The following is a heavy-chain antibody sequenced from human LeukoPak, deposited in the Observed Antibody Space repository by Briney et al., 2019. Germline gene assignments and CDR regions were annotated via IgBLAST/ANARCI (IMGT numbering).Heavy chain of an antibody. Sequence: AASLKISCKGSGYIFTSYWIGWVRQMPGKGLEWMGIIYPGDSDTRYSPSFQGQVTISADKSISTAYLQWSSLKASDTAMYYCARLEGSSWSSYYYYGMDVWGQGTTVTVSS. CDR1: GYIFTSYW. V-gene: IGHV5-51*01. CDR3: ARLEGSSWSSYYYYGMDV. CDR2: IYPGDSDT. J-gene: IGHJ6*02. D-gene: IGHD6-13*01.